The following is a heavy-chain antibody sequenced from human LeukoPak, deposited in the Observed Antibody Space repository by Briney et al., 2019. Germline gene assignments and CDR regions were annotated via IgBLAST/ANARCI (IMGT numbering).Heavy chain of an antibody. J-gene: IGHJ5*02. CDR2: IYYSGST. CDR3: ARASPYYYNSSGYGGWFDP. D-gene: IGHD3-22*01. Sequence: SETLSLTCTVSGGSISSGGYYWSWIRQHPGKGLEWIGYIYYSGSTYYNPSLKSRVTISVDTSKNQFSLKLSSVTAADTAVYYCARASPYYYNSSGYGGWFDPWGQGTLVTVSS. CDR1: GGSISSGGYY. V-gene: IGHV4-31*03.